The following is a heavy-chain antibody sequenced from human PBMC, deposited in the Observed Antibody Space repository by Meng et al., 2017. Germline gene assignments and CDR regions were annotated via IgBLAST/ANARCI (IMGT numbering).Heavy chain of an antibody. CDR3: AREGDCSGGSCSPVDY. J-gene: IGHJ4*02. Sequence: VQLQEWGAGLLKPSETLSLTCAVYGGSFRGYYWSWIRQPPGKGLEWIGEINHSGSTNYNPSLKSRVTISVDTSKNQFSLKLSSVTAADTAVYYCAREGDCSGGSCSPVDYWGQGTLVTVSS. CDR1: GGSFRGYY. CDR2: INHSGST. V-gene: IGHV4-34*01. D-gene: IGHD2-15*01.